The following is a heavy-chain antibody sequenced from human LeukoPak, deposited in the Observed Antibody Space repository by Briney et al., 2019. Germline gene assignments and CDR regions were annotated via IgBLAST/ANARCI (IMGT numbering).Heavy chain of an antibody. CDR1: GFTFSSYG. CDR2: ISGSGGST. J-gene: IGHJ4*01. D-gene: IGHD3-10*01. CDR3: ARLLLWFGELSGDY. V-gene: IGHV3-23*01. Sequence: GGSLRLSCAASGFTFSSYGMSWVRQAPGKGLEWVSAISGSGGSTYYADSVKGRFTISRDNSKNTLYLQMNSLRAEDTAVYYCARLLLWFGELSGDYWGQGTLVTVSS.